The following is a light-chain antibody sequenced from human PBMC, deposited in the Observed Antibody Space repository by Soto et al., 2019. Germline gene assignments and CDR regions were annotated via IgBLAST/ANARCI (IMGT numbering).Light chain of an antibody. Sequence: EIVMTQSPATLSVSPGERATLSCRASQSVSNNLAWYQQKPGQAPRLLIYGASTRATGIPARFSGSGSGTEFTLIISSLQSEDFALYYCQQYYEWVTFGGGTKVEIK. J-gene: IGKJ4*01. CDR1: QSVSNN. CDR3: QQYYEWVT. V-gene: IGKV3-15*01. CDR2: GAS.